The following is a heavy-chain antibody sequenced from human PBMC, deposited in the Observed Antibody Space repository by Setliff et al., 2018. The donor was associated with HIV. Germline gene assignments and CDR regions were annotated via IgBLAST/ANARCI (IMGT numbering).Heavy chain of an antibody. CDR3: AEGRFGANDAFDI. CDR2: IYWDDDK. D-gene: IGHD3-10*01. V-gene: IGHV2-5*02. Sequence: SGPTLVNPTQTPTLTCTFSGFSLTTSGVGVGWSRQPPGKALEWLALIYWDDDKRYSPSLKTRLTITRDTSKNQVVLAMTNVDSVDTATYYCAEGRFGANDAFDIWGQGTMVTVSS. CDR1: GFSLTTSGVG. J-gene: IGHJ3*02.